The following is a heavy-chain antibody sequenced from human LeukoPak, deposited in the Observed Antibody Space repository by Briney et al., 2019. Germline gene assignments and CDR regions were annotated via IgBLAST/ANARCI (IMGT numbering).Heavy chain of an antibody. D-gene: IGHD1-20*01. Sequence: PGGSLRLSCTASGFIFSNYWMTSVRQAPGKGLEWVSAISGSGGSTYYADSVKGRFTISRDNSKNTLYLQMNSLRAEDTAVYYCAKRLITGTTPYFDYWGQGTLVTVSS. V-gene: IGHV3-23*01. J-gene: IGHJ4*02. CDR2: ISGSGGST. CDR1: GFIFSNYW. CDR3: AKRLITGTTPYFDY.